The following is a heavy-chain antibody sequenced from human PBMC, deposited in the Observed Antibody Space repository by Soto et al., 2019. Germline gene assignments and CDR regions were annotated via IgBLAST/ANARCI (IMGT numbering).Heavy chain of an antibody. J-gene: IGHJ4*02. D-gene: IGHD1-26*01. Sequence: SETLSLTCTVSGDSINYYYWSWIRRPPGRRLEWIGYIYYTGSTNYNPSLKSRVTFSVDSSKNQISLKLRSVTAADTAVYFCATSVAPYYFDSWGQGALVTVSS. CDR2: IYYTGST. CDR3: ATSVAPYYFDS. V-gene: IGHV4-59*01. CDR1: GDSINYYY.